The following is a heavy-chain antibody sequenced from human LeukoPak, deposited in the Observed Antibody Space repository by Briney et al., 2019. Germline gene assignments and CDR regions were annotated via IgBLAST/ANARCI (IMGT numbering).Heavy chain of an antibody. Sequence: PGGSLRLSCVASGFTFSDYAMSWVRQAPGKGLEWVSTISGSGGRTHYADSVKGRFTISRDNSKNTLYLQMNSLRAEDTAVYYCAKEFYSYYMDVWGKGTTVTVSS. CDR3: AKEFYSYYMDV. V-gene: IGHV3-23*01. CDR1: GFTFSDYA. J-gene: IGHJ6*03. CDR2: ISGSGGRT.